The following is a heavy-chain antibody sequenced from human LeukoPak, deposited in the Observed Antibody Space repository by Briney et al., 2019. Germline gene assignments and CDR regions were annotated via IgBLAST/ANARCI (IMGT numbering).Heavy chain of an antibody. J-gene: IGHJ3*02. Sequence: SETLSLTCAVSGYSISSGYYWGWIRQPPGKGLEWIGSIYHSGSTYYNPSLKSRVTISVDTSKNQFSLKLSSVTAADTAVYYCARADEYCSSTSCPDRSAFDIWGQGTMVTVSS. CDR3: ARADEYCSSTSCPDRSAFDI. CDR2: IYHSGST. V-gene: IGHV4-38-2*01. CDR1: GYSISSGYY. D-gene: IGHD2-2*01.